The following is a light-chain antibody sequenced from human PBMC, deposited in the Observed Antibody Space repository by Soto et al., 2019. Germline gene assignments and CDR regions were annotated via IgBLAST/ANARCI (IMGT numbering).Light chain of an antibody. CDR3: SSYTSSRTVV. V-gene: IGLV2-14*03. CDR1: SSDIGGYNY. CDR2: NVS. J-gene: IGLJ2*01. Sequence: QSALTQPASVSGSPGQSITVSCTGTSSDIGGYNYVSWYQQHPGKAPKLIINNVSNRPSGISDRFSGSKSGNTASLTISGLQAEDEADYYSSSYTSSRTVVFGGGTKLTVL.